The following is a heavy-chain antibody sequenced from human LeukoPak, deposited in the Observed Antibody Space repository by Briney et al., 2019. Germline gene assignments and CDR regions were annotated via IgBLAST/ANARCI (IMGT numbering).Heavy chain of an antibody. J-gene: IGHJ5*02. D-gene: IGHD1-1*01. Sequence: ASVKVSCKASGYTFTDYYMLWVRQTPGQGLEWMGWINPNSGDTNYAQKFQGRVAMTRDTSISTAYMELSRLRSDDTAVYYCARAEVRYWNQGGKNWFDPWGQGTLVTVSS. V-gene: IGHV1-2*02. CDR1: GYTFTDYY. CDR3: ARAEVRYWNQGGKNWFDP. CDR2: INPNSGDT.